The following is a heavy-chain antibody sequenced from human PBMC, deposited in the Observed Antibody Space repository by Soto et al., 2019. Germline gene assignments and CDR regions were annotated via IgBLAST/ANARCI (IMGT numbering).Heavy chain of an antibody. CDR1: GGSISVYY. CDR3: AIGVGSSPPRS. Sequence: SETLSLTCTISGGSISVYYWSWVRQPPGHELEWIGYVYASVSPYYNPSLRSRVTISANTSKNQISLKLTSPTAADTAVYYCAIGVGSSPPRSWGSGNMVAASP. D-gene: IGHD1-26*01. J-gene: IGHJ6*04. CDR2: VYASVSP. V-gene: IGHV4-59*01.